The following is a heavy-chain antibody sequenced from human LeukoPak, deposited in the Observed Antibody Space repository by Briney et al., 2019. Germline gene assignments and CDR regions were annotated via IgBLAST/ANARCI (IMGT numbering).Heavy chain of an antibody. V-gene: IGHV6-1*01. Sequence: SQTLSLTCAISGDSVSSNSAAWNWIRQSPSRGLEWLGRTYYRSKWYNDYAVSVKSRITINPDTSKNQFSLQLNSVTPEDTAVYYCARDLRYSSAWRRGNWFDPWGQGTLVTVSS. CDR3: ARDLRYSSAWRRGNWFDP. J-gene: IGHJ5*02. CDR1: GDSVSSNSAA. D-gene: IGHD6-25*01. CDR2: TYYRSKWYN.